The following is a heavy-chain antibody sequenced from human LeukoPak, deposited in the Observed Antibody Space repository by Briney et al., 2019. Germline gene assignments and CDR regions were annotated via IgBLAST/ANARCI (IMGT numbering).Heavy chain of an antibody. J-gene: IGHJ6*03. CDR1: GGSFSGYY. CDR3: ARQVRGLGYCSGGSCYSFRDYYYYYYMDV. V-gene: IGHV4-34*01. CDR2: INHSGST. D-gene: IGHD2-15*01. Sequence: PSETLSLTCAVYGGSFSGYYWSWIRQPPGKGLEWIGEINHSGSTNYNPSLKSRVTISVDTSKNQFSLRLSSVTAADTAVYYCARQVRGLGYCSGGSCYSFRDYYYYYYMDVWGKGTTVTISS.